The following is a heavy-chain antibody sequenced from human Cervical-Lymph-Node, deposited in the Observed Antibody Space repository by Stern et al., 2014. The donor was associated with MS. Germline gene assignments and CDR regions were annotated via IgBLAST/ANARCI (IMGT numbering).Heavy chain of an antibody. J-gene: IGHJ4*02. CDR3: ASYSSSWNPYFDY. Sequence: QLQLQESGPGLVKPSETLSLTCTVSGGSISSSSYYWGWIRQPPGKGLEWIGSIYYSGSTYYNPSLKSRVTISVDTSKNQFSLKLSSVTAADTAVYYCASYSSSWNPYFDYWGQGTLVTVSS. D-gene: IGHD6-13*01. CDR2: IYYSGST. CDR1: GGSISSSSYY. V-gene: IGHV4-39*01.